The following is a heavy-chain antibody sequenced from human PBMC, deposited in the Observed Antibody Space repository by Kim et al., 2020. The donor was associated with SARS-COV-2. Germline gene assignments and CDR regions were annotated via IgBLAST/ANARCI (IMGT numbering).Heavy chain of an antibody. Sequence: GGSLRLSCTASGFTFSSYSMHWVRQAPGKGLEWVSRINSGCTCTSYADSVKGRFTISRDNAKNTLYLQMNSLRAEDTAVYYCARVRSNAFDIWGQGTIVAVSS. CDR2: INSGCTCT. CDR3: ARVRSNAFDI. V-gene: IGHV3-74*01. J-gene: IGHJ3*02. CDR1: GFTFSSYS.